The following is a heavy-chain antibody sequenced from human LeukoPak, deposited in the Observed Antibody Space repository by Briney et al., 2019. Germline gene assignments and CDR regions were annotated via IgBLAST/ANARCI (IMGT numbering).Heavy chain of an antibody. J-gene: IGHJ4*02. V-gene: IGHV3-48*03. CDR1: GFTFSSYE. CDR2: ISSSGSTI. D-gene: IGHD3-9*01. Sequence: PGGSLRLSCAASGFTFSSYEMNWVRQAPGKGLEWVSYISSSGSTIYYADSVKGRFTISRDNAKNSLYLQMNSLRAEDTAVYYCARDRDTFDDILTGYAFDYWGQGTLVTVSS. CDR3: ARDRDTFDDILTGYAFDY.